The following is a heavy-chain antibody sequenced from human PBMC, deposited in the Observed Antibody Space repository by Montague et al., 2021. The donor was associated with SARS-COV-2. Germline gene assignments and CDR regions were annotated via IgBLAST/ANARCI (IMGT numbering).Heavy chain of an antibody. CDR2: INHGGIT. CDR3: ARLRDGVVPSPILGVGPYYSYYFIDV. J-gene: IGHJ6*03. Sequence: SETLSLTCAVYGGSFSGYHWNWIRQPPGKGLEWIGEINHGGITNYNPSLKSRLTISADTSKNQSSLKLTSVAAADTSVYYCARLRDGVVPSPILGVGPYYSYYFIDVGGKGTTVTVSS. D-gene: IGHD3-10*01. V-gene: IGHV4-34*01. CDR1: GGSFSGYH.